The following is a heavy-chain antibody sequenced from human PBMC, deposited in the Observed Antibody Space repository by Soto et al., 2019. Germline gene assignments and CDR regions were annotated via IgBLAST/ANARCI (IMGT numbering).Heavy chain of an antibody. D-gene: IGHD3-10*01. V-gene: IGHV3-9*01. CDR3: SSGVKEQVRYGMDV. CDR2: ISWNSGSI. CDR1: VCTFDDYA. Sequence: PVGSLRLSCASSVCTFDDYAMHCVRQSPGKGLEWVSGISWNSGSIGYADSVKGRFTISRDNAKNSLYLQMNSLRAEDTALYYCSSGVKEQVRYGMDVWAQGTTVIVSS. J-gene: IGHJ6*02.